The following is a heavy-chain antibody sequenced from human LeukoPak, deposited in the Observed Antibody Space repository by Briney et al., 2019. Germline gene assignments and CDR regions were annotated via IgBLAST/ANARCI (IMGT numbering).Heavy chain of an antibody. D-gene: IGHD3-22*01. CDR1: GFTFSSYA. CDR3: AKDSRNIYYDSSGYYSA. V-gene: IGHV3-23*01. J-gene: IGHJ5*02. Sequence: GGSLRLSCAASGFTFSSYAMSWVRPAPGKGLEWVSAISGSGGSTYYADSVKGRFTISRDNSKNTLYLQMNSLRAEDTAVYYCAKDSRNIYYDSSGYYSAWGQGTLVTVSS. CDR2: ISGSGGST.